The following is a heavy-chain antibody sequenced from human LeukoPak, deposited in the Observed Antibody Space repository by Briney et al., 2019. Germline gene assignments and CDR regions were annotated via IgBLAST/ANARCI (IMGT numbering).Heavy chain of an antibody. CDR3: ARDHPFDY. V-gene: IGHV3-7*01. CDR1: GFTFCSFW. J-gene: IGHJ4*02. CDR2: IKEDGSEK. Sequence: SGGSLRLSCAASGFTFCSFWMTWVRKAPGKGMEWVANIKEDGSEKYYVDSVKGRFSISRDNAKNSLSLQMNSLRAEDTAVYYCARDHPFDYWGQGTLVSVSS.